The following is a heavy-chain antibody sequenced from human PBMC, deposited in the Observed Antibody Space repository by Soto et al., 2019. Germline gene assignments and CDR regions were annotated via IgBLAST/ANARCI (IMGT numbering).Heavy chain of an antibody. Sequence: QVQLQESGPGLVKPSETLSLTCTVSGGSISSYYWSWIRQPPGKGLEWIGYIYYSGSTNYNPSLKSRVTISVDTPKNQFSLKLSSVTAADTAVYYCARVSITGTITFDYWGQGTLVTVSS. D-gene: IGHD1-7*01. CDR1: GGSISSYY. CDR2: IYYSGST. CDR3: ARVSITGTITFDY. V-gene: IGHV4-59*01. J-gene: IGHJ4*02.